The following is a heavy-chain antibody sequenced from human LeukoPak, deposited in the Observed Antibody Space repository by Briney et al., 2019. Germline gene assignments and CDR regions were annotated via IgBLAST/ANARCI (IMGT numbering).Heavy chain of an antibody. CDR3: ARGEYGSGSYHIDY. Sequence: GGSLRLSCAASGFSFSNYSMNWVRQAPGKGLEWVSYISFGSRTIYYADSVKGRFTISRDNAKNSLYLQMKSLRAEDTAVYYCARGEYGSGSYHIDYWGQGTLVTVSS. D-gene: IGHD3-10*01. J-gene: IGHJ4*02. V-gene: IGHV3-48*01. CDR2: ISFGSRTI. CDR1: GFSFSNYS.